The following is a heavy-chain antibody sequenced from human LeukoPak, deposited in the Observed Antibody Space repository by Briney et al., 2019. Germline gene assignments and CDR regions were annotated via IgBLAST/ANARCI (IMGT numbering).Heavy chain of an antibody. J-gene: IGHJ4*02. CDR1: GFTFDDYA. Sequence: VGSLRLSCAASGFTFDDYAMHWVRQGPGKSLEWVSLINENGDIAYYGDSVRGRFTVSRDNAKNSLYLQKNSLTTEDTALYYCAKARSEPNFDYWGQGTLVTVSS. CDR2: INENGDIA. V-gene: IGHV3-43*02. D-gene: IGHD1-26*01. CDR3: AKARSEPNFDY.